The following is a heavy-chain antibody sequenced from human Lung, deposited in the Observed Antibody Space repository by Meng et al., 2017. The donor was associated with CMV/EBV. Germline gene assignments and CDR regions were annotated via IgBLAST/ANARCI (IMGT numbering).Heavy chain of an antibody. CDR3: AREAGRDGYATPKFDY. CDR2: IYYTGST. V-gene: IGHV4-31*03. Sequence: QVQLQEAGPGLVKPSPTLSLTCSVSGCSIGSGGYDWSWIRQHPGKGLEWIGYIYYTGSTFYNPSLKSRVTISVDTSKNQFSLKLIPATAADTAVYYCAREAGRDGYATPKFDYWGQGTLVTVSS. D-gene: IGHD5-24*01. J-gene: IGHJ4*02. CDR1: GCSIGSGGYD.